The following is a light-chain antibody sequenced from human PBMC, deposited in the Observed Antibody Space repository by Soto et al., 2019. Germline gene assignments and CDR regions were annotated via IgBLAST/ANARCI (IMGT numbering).Light chain of an antibody. V-gene: IGKV1-39*01. Sequence: DIQMTQSPSAVSASVGDRVTISCRASQSISNYLIWIQQKPGKAPNLLIYGASTLQSGVPSRFSGGGSGTDFTLTISSLQPEDFATYYCQQSYSSITFGQGTRLE. CDR3: QQSYSSIT. J-gene: IGKJ5*01. CDR1: QSISNY. CDR2: GAS.